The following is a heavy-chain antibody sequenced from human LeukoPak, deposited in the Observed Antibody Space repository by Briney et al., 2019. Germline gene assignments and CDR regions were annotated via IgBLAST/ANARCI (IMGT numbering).Heavy chain of an antibody. CDR3: ARGTYSSSWYEPGPGNWFDP. CDR1: GYTFTSYD. CDR2: MNPNSGNT. Sequence: GASVKVSCKASGYTFTSYDINWVRQATGQGLEWMGWMNPNSGNTGYAQKFQGGVTITRNTSISTACMELSSLRSEDTAVYYCARGTYSSSWYEPGPGNWFDPWGQGTLVTVSS. D-gene: IGHD6-13*01. J-gene: IGHJ5*02. V-gene: IGHV1-8*03.